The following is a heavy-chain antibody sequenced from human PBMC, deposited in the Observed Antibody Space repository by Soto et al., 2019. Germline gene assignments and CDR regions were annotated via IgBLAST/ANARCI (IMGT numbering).Heavy chain of an antibody. D-gene: IGHD6-6*01. V-gene: IGHV1-3*01. CDR1: GYTFTSYA. CDR3: ATDRGYSSSSFDY. CDR2: INAGNGNT. Sequence: GASVKVSCKASGYTFTSYAMHWVRQAPGQRLEWMGWINAGNGNTKYSQKFQGRVTVTRDTSASTAYMELSSLRSEDTAVYYCATDRGYSSSSFDYWGQGTLVTVSS. J-gene: IGHJ4*02.